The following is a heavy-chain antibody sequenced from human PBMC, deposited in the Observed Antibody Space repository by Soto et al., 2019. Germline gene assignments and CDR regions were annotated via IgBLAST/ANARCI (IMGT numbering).Heavy chain of an antibody. CDR2: INPKSGDT. CDR3: ARVPGHKNSRGDF. V-gene: IGHV1-2*02. Sequence: QVRLMQSGPEVRRPGASVTVSCKASGYTFTHYFIHWVRRAPGQGLEWMGYINPKSGDTHYSQTFRGRVPMTRATSTDTANMGLSSLKSDDTAVYFCARVPGHKNSRGDFWGQGTPITVSS. D-gene: IGHD1-7*01. CDR1: GYTFTHYF. J-gene: IGHJ4*02.